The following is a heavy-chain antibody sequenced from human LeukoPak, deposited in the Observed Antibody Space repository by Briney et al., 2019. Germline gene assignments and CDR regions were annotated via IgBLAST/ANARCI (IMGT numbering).Heavy chain of an antibody. J-gene: IGHJ4*02. CDR2: ISVSGTST. V-gene: IGHV3-23*01. Sequence: GGSLRLSCAASGFTFVSYTMNWVRQAPGKGLEWVSGISVSGTSTYYADAVKGRFTISRDNSKDTLYLQMNSLRAEDTAVYYCARRTNSWPNFDYWGQGTLVTVSS. CDR1: GFTFVSYT. D-gene: IGHD6-13*01. CDR3: ARRTNSWPNFDY.